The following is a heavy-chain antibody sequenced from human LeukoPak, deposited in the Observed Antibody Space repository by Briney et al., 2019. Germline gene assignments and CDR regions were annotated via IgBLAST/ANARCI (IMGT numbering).Heavy chain of an antibody. CDR1: GFTFSNYE. CDR3: ARVRSGYSHENYFDY. D-gene: IGHD5-18*01. CDR2: ISGSGSTI. V-gene: IGHV3-48*03. Sequence: GGSLRLSCAASGFTFSNYEMNWVRQAPGKGLEWVSYISGSGSTIYYADSVKGRFTISRDNAKDSLYLQMNSLRAEDTAVYYCARVRSGYSHENYFDYWGQGTLVAVSS. J-gene: IGHJ4*02.